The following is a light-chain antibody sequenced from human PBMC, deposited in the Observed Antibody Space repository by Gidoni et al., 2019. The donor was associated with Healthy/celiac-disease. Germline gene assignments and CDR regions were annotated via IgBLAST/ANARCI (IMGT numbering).Light chain of an antibody. Sequence: QSALTQPASVSGSPGPSITISCTGTSSDVGGYNYVSWYQQHPGKAPKLMIYEVSNRPSGGSNRFSGSKSGNTASLTISGLQAEDEADYYCSSYTSSSTPVFGGGTKLTVL. CDR2: EVS. CDR1: SSDVGGYNY. J-gene: IGLJ2*01. V-gene: IGLV2-14*01. CDR3: SSYTSSSTPV.